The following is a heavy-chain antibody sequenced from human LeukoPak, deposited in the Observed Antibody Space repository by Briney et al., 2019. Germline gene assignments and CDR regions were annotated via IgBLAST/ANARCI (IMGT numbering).Heavy chain of an antibody. Sequence: GGSLRLSCAASGFTFSSHSLMWVRQAPGKGLEWVSSISPDSGYIYYADSVKGRFTISRDNAENSLFLQMNSLGAEDTAVYYCAPFSAVTHYYFDYWGQGILVTVSS. J-gene: IGHJ4*02. D-gene: IGHD6-13*01. V-gene: IGHV3-21*01. CDR1: GFTFSSHS. CDR3: APFSAVTHYYFDY. CDR2: ISPDSGYI.